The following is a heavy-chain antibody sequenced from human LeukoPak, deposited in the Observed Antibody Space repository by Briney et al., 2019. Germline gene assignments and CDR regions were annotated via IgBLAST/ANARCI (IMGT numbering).Heavy chain of an antibody. CDR2: IRYDGSNK. CDR1: GFTFSSYG. J-gene: IGHJ4*02. CDR3: ARDSLYYTGVGDYFDY. V-gene: IGHV3-30*02. D-gene: IGHD3-22*01. Sequence: GGSLRLSCAASGFTFSSYGMHWVRQAPGKGLEWVAFIRYDGSNKYYADSVKGRFTISRDNSKNTLYLQMNSLRAEDTAVYYCARDSLYYTGVGDYFDYWGQGTLVTVSS.